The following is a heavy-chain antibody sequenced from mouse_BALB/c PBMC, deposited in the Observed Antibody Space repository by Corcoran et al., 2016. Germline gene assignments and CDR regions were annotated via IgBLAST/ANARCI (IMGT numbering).Heavy chain of an antibody. CDR1: GYSITSGYY. Sequence: DVQLQESGPGLVKPSQSLSLTCSVTGYSITSGYYWNWIRQFPGNKLEWMGYISYDGSNNYNPSLKNRISITRDTSKNQFFLKLNSVTTEDTATYYCASDYRYEEYYFDYWGQGTTLTVS. D-gene: IGHD2-14*01. J-gene: IGHJ2*01. CDR2: ISYDGSN. CDR3: ASDYRYEEYYFDY. V-gene: IGHV3-6*02.